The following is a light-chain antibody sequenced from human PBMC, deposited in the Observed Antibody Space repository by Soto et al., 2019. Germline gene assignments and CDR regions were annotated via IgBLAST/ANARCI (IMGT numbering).Light chain of an antibody. Sequence: QPVLTQPPSVSGAPGRRVTISCTGSSSNIGAGYDVHWYQQLPGTAPKLLIYGNSNRPSGVPDRFYGSKSGTSASLAITGLQAEDEADYYCQSYDSSLSGSVVFGGGTKLTVL. CDR2: GNS. CDR1: SSNIGAGYD. J-gene: IGLJ2*01. V-gene: IGLV1-40*01. CDR3: QSYDSSLSGSVV.